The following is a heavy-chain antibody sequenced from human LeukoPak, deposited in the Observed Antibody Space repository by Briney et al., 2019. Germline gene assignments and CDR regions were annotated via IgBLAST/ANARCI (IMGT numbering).Heavy chain of an antibody. V-gene: IGHV1-2*02. Sequence: ASVKVSCKASGHTFTSYYMHWVRQAPGQGLEWMGWINPNNGGTNYAQKFQGRVTMTRDTSISTAYMELSRLRSDDTAVYYCAIRTLGLLRKGGAMDVWGKGTTVTVSS. CDR1: GHTFTSYY. J-gene: IGHJ6*03. D-gene: IGHD5-12*01. CDR3: AIRTLGLLRKGGAMDV. CDR2: INPNNGGT.